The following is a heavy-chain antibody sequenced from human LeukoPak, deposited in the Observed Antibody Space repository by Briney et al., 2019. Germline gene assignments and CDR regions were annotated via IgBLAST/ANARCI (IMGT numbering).Heavy chain of an antibody. CDR1: GGSISSGDYY. D-gene: IGHD6-13*01. J-gene: IGHJ4*02. V-gene: IGHV4-30-4*01. Sequence: PSQTLSLTCTVSGGSISSGDYYWSWIRQPPGKGLEWIGYIYYSGSTYYNPSLKSRVTISVDTSKNQFSLKLSSVTAADTAVYYCARGAPYGSSWRPAPYYFDYWGQGTLVTVSS. CDR3: ARGAPYGSSWRPAPYYFDY. CDR2: IYYSGST.